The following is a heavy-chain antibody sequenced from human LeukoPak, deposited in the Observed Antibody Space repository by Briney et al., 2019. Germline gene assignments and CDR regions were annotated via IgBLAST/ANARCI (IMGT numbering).Heavy chain of an antibody. CDR3: ARGGGYCSSTSCPSTFDY. J-gene: IGHJ4*02. CDR1: GGTFSSYA. V-gene: IGHV1-69*05. CDR2: IIPIFGTA. Sequence: ASVKVSCKASGGTFSSYAISWVRQAPGQGLEWMGGIIPIFGTANYAQKFQGRVTITTDESTSTAYMELSSPRSEDTAVYYCARGGGYCSSTSCPSTFDYWGQGTLVTVSS. D-gene: IGHD2-2*01.